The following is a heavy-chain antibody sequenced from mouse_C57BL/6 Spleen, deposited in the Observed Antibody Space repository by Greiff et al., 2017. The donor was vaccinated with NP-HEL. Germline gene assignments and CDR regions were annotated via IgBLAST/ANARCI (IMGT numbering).Heavy chain of an antibody. V-gene: IGHV1-42*01. CDR1: GYSFTGYY. Sequence: EVKLVESGPELVKPGASVKISCKASGYSFTGYYMNWVKQSPEKSLEWIGEINPSTGGTTYNQKFKAKATLTVDKSSSTAYMQLKSLTSEDSAVYYCARGTSPYFGCWGQGTTLTVSS. D-gene: IGHD2-14*01. CDR2: INPSTGGT. CDR3: ARGTSPYFGC. J-gene: IGHJ2*01.